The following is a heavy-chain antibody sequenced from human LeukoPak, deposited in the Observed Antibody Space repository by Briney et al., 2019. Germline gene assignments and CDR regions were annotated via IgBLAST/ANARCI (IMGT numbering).Heavy chain of an antibody. CDR2: INFDGSTT. J-gene: IGHJ5*01. CDR3: VRDRLSNDYAHNCFDS. D-gene: IGHD4-17*01. V-gene: IGHV3-74*01. Sequence: PGGSLRLSCAASGFTFNNHWMHWVRQAPGKGLVWVSHINFDGSTTTYADSVKGRFTISGDNANNTLFLYTNSLRAEDTAVYYCVRDRLSNDYAHNCFDSWGQGTLVTVSS. CDR1: GFTFNNHW.